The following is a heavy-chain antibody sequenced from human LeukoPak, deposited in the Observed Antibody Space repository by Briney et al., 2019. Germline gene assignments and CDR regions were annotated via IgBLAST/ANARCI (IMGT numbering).Heavy chain of an antibody. CDR1: GFTFSSYW. J-gene: IGHJ6*04. CDR3: ARSITMVRGVNFYYYGMDV. CDR2: INSEGSST. V-gene: IGHV3-74*01. Sequence: GGSLRLFCAASGFTFSSYWMQWVRQAAGEGLGWVSRINSEGSSTNYEDSVKGRFNISRDKAKNTLYLQMNSLRADHTAVYFCARSITMVRGVNFYYYGMDVWGKGTTVTVSS. D-gene: IGHD3-10*01.